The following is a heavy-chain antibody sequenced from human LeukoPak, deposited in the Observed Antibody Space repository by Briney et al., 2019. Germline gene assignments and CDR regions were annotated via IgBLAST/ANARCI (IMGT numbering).Heavy chain of an antibody. CDR2: INHSGST. J-gene: IGHJ5*02. CDR3: ARAPSSGYSFDP. Sequence: SETPSLTCAVYGGSFSGYYWSWIRQPPGKGLEWIGEINHSGSTNYNPSLKSRVTISVDTSKNQFSLKLSSVTAADTAVYYCARAPSSGYSFDPWGQGTLVTVSS. CDR1: GGSFSGYY. D-gene: IGHD3-22*01. V-gene: IGHV4-34*01.